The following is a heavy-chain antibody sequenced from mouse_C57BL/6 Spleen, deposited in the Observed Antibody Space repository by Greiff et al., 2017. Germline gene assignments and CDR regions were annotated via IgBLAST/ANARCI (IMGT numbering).Heavy chain of an antibody. CDR3: APIYYDYGGFAN. Sequence: VQLQQSGPGLVQPSQSLSISCTVSGFSLTSSGVHWVRQSQGKGLEWRGVIWSGGSTDYNAAFISRLSISKDNSKSQVFFKMNSLQADDTAIYYCAPIYYDYGGFANWGQGTLVTVSA. CDR1: GFSLTSSG. J-gene: IGHJ3*01. CDR2: IWSGGST. D-gene: IGHD2-4*01. V-gene: IGHV2-2*01.